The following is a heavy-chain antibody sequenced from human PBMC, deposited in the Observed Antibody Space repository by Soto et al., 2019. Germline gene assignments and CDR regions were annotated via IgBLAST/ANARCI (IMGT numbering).Heavy chain of an antibody. CDR1: GYTFTSYG. V-gene: IGHV1-18*01. CDR3: ARWGSDYSNCSGWFDP. CDR2: ISAYNGNT. J-gene: IGHJ5*02. D-gene: IGHD4-4*01. Sequence: QVQLVQSGAEVKKPGASVKVSCTASGYTFTSYGISWVRQAPGQGLEWMGWISAYNGNTNYAQKLQGRVTMTTDTTTSTDYMELKGLRADDTAGYYCARWGSDYSNCSGWFDPLGQGTMVTFSS.